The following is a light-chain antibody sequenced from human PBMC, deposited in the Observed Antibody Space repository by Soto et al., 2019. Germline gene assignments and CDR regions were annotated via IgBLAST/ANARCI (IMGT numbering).Light chain of an antibody. V-gene: IGKV3-11*01. CDR3: QQRSNWPQIT. Sequence: EIVLTHSLATLSLSPGERATLSCRASQSVSSYLAWYQQKPGQAPRLLIYDASNRATGIPARFSGSGSGTDFTLTISSLEPEDFAVYYCQQRSNWPQITSGQGTRLANK. J-gene: IGKJ5*01. CDR1: QSVSSY. CDR2: DAS.